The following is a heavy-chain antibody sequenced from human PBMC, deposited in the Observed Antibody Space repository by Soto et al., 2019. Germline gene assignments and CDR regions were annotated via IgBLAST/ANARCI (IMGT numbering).Heavy chain of an antibody. CDR3: ARHTEEYSSSSVVECCDY. V-gene: IGHV4-39*01. J-gene: IGHJ4*02. CDR1: GGSISSSSYY. CDR2: IYYSGST. D-gene: IGHD6-6*01. Sequence: SETLSLTCTVSGGSISSSSYYWGWIRQPPGKGLEWIGSIYYSGSTYYNPSLKSRVTISVDTSKNQFSLKLSSVTAADTAVYYCARHTEEYSSSSVVECCDYWGQGTLVTVSS.